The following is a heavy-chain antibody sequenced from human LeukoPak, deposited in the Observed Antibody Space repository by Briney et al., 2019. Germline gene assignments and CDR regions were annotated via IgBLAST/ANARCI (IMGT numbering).Heavy chain of an antibody. CDR1: GFTLSDYY. J-gene: IGHJ4*02. Sequence: GGSLRLSCAASGFTLSDYYMSWIRQAPGKGLEWVSYISSSGSNIYSADSVKGRFIISRDNAKNSLYLQMNSLRAEDTAVYYCARGIDTSGWYDFDYWGQGTLVTVSS. CDR3: ARGIDTSGWYDFDY. CDR2: ISSSGSNI. V-gene: IGHV3-11*04. D-gene: IGHD6-19*01.